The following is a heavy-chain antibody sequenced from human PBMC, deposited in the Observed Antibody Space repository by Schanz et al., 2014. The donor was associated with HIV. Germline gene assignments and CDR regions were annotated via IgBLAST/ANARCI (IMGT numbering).Heavy chain of an antibody. CDR2: INEASDYR. D-gene: IGHD3-10*01. Sequence: EVQLMESGGGLVKPGSLRLSCAASGFTFSRHSMSWVRQAPGKGLEWLSSINEASDYRYYADSVRGRFTISRDNSKNTLYLQMNSLRAEDTAVYYCARGSGPYYYYYGMDVWGQGTTVTVSS. V-gene: IGHV3-21*01. CDR1: GFTFSRHS. J-gene: IGHJ6*02. CDR3: ARGSGPYYYYYGMDV.